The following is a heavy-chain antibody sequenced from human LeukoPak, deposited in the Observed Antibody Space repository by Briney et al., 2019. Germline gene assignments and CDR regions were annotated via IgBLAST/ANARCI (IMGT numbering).Heavy chain of an antibody. J-gene: IGHJ5*02. CDR2: IYYSGST. V-gene: IGHV4-31*03. Sequence: PSQTLSLTCTVSGGSISSGGYYWSWIRQHPGKGLGWIGYIYYSGSTNYNPSLKSRVTISVDTSKTQFSLKLSSVTAADTAVYYCARDRGSLGYCTSTTCYNWFDPWGQGTLVTVSS. D-gene: IGHD2-2*01. CDR1: GGSISSGGYY. CDR3: ARDRGSLGYCTSTTCYNWFDP.